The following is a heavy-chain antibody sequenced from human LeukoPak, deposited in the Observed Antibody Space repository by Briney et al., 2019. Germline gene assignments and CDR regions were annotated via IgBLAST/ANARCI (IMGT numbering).Heavy chain of an antibody. CDR2: IYTSGST. V-gene: IGHV4-61*09. CDR1: GGSISMGNYD. Sequence: RSQTLSLTCTVAGGSISMGNYDWSWIRQPAGKGLEWIGHIYTSGSTNYNPSLKSRVTISVDTSKNQFSLKLSSLTAADTAVYYCAREGYDSLWGQGTLVTVSS. CDR3: AREGYDSL. J-gene: IGHJ4*02. D-gene: IGHD3-3*01.